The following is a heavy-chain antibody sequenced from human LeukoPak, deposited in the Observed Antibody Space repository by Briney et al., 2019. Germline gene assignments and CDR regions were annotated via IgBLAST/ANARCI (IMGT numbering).Heavy chain of an antibody. Sequence: ASVTVSCTASGGTFSSYAISWVRQAPGQGLEWMGWINPNSGGTNYAQKFQGWVTMTRDTSISTAYMELSRLRSDDTAVYYCARDITGTTGLGVDAFDIWGQGTMVTVSS. V-gene: IGHV1-2*04. J-gene: IGHJ3*02. CDR1: GGTFSSYA. D-gene: IGHD1-20*01. CDR2: INPNSGGT. CDR3: ARDITGTTGLGVDAFDI.